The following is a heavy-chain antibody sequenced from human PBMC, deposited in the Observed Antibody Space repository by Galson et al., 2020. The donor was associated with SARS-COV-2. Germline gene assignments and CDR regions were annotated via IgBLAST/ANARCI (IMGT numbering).Heavy chain of an antibody. CDR2: IDWDDDI. J-gene: IGHJ4*02. CDR3: ARCPTSSVVQSHFDY. D-gene: IGHD2-2*01. Sequence: SGPTLVKPTQTLILTCTFSGFSLRTSGMRVSWIRQSPGKALEWLARIDWDDDIFYNTSLRTRLTISKHTSKNQVVLTMTNVDPVDTATYYCARCPTSSVVQSHFDYWGQGILVTVSS. CDR1: GFSLRTSGMR. V-gene: IGHV2-70*04.